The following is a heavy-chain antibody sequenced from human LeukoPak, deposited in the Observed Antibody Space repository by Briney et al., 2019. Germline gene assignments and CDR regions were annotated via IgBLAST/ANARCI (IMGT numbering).Heavy chain of an antibody. J-gene: IGHJ3*02. D-gene: IGHD1-1*01. Sequence: PGGSLRLSCAASGFTFSGYSMNWVRQAPGKGREWVSYISSSSSVLLYADSVKGRFTISRDNAKKSLYLQMNSLRDEDTAVYYCVRETMYAFDMWGQGTIVTVSS. V-gene: IGHV3-48*02. CDR2: ISSSSSVL. CDR1: GFTFSGYS. CDR3: VRETMYAFDM.